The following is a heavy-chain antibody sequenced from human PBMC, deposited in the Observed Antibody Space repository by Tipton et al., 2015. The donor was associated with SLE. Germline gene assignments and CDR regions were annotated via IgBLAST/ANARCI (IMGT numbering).Heavy chain of an antibody. Sequence: GLVKPSETLSLTCTVSGYSISSGYYWGWIRQPPGKGLEWIGSIYHSGTTYYNPSLHSRLTISVDTSKNQFSLKLTSVTAADTAVYYCARDPNWGSSGHWGQGILVTVSS. CDR1: GYSISSGYY. D-gene: IGHD7-27*01. CDR3: ARDPNWGSSGH. J-gene: IGHJ4*02. CDR2: IYHSGTT. V-gene: IGHV4-38-2*02.